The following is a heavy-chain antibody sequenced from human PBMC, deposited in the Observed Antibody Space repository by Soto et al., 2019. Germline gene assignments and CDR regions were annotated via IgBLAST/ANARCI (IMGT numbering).Heavy chain of an antibody. Sequence: PSETLSLTCTVSGGSISRYYWSWIRQPPGKGLKYIGYVYSSGSTNYNPSLKSRATISVDTSKNQLSLKLSSVTAADTAVYFCARHRPPEYLFTDFYYYSSMDVWGKGTTVTVSS. CDR2: VYSSGST. D-gene: IGHD6-6*01. J-gene: IGHJ6*03. CDR1: GGSISRYY. V-gene: IGHV4-59*08. CDR3: ARHRPPEYLFTDFYYYSSMDV.